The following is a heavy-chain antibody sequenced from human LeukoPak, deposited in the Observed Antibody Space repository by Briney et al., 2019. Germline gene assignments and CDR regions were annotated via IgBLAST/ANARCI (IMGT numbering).Heavy chain of an antibody. CDR1: GFTFINYA. CDR2: IRGSGGNT. CDR3: AKATIIVVPAASFDY. D-gene: IGHD2-2*01. Sequence: GGSLRLSCAASGFTFINYAMSWVRQAPGKGLEWVSVIRGSGGNTYYADSVKGRFTIARDKSKNTLYLQMNSLRADDTAIYHWAKATIIVVPAASFDYWGQGTLVTVSS. J-gene: IGHJ4*02. V-gene: IGHV3-23*01.